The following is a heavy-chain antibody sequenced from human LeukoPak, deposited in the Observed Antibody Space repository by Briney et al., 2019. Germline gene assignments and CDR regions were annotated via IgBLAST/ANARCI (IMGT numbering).Heavy chain of an antibody. CDR2: IYSGGST. J-gene: IGHJ5*02. CDR3: ARSEGQFPGWFDP. V-gene: IGHV3-66*02. CDR1: GFTVSSNY. Sequence: GGSLRLSCAASGFTVSSNYMSWVRQAPGKGLEWVSVIYSGGSTYYADSVKGRFTISRDNSKNTLYLQMNSLRAEDTAVYYCARSEGQFPGWFDPWGQGTLVTVSS. D-gene: IGHD1-14*01.